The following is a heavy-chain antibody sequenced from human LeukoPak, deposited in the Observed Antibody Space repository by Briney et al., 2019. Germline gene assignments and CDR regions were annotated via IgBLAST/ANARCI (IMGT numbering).Heavy chain of an antibody. Sequence: EGSLRLSCAASGFTFSDYYMSWIRQAPGKGLEWVSYISSSSSYTDYADSVRGRFTVSRDNAKDSLYLQMDSLRAEDTAVYYCARVVDYNFVYWGQGTLVTVSS. CDR3: ARVVDYNFVY. J-gene: IGHJ4*02. D-gene: IGHD3-10*01. V-gene: IGHV3-11*05. CDR2: ISSSSSYT. CDR1: GFTFSDYY.